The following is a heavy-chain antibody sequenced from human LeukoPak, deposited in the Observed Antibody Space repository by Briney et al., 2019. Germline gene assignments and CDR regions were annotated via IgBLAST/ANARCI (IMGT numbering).Heavy chain of an antibody. CDR1: GGSISSHY. CDR2: IYYSGST. Sequence: SETLSLTCTVSGGSISSHYWSWIRQPPGKGLEWIGYIYYSGSTNYNPSLKSRVTISVDTSKNQFSLKLSSVTAADTAVYYCARGISPFDPWGQGTPVTVSS. CDR3: ARGISPFDP. J-gene: IGHJ5*02. V-gene: IGHV4-59*11.